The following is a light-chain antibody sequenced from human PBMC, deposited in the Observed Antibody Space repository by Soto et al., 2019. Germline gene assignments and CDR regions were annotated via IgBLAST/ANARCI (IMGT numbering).Light chain of an antibody. CDR1: QSVSSN. J-gene: IGKJ3*01. CDR3: QQYNNWPVGFT. V-gene: IGKV3-15*01. CDR2: GAS. Sequence: EIVMTQSPATLSVSPGERATLSCRASQSVSSNLAWYQQKPGQAPRLLIYGASTRATGIPARFSGSGSGTEFTLPISSLQSEDFAGYYCQQYNNWPVGFTFGPGTKVDIK.